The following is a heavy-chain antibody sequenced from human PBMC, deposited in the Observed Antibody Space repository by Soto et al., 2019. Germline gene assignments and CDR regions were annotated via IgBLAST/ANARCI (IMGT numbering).Heavy chain of an antibody. J-gene: IGHJ6*03. CDR1: GYTFTSYA. V-gene: IGHV1-3*01. Sequence: ASVKVSCKASGYTFTSYAMHWVRQAPGQRLEWMGWINAGNGNTKYSQKFQGRVTITRDTSASTAYMELSSLRSEDTAVYYCARSNLAVAGRGGQKNLMDVWGKGTTVTVSS. CDR3: ARSNLAVAGRGGQKNLMDV. D-gene: IGHD6-19*01. CDR2: INAGNGNT.